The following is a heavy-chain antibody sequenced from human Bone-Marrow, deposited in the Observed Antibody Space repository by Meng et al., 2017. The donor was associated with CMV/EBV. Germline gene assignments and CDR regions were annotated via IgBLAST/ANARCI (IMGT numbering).Heavy chain of an antibody. CDR3: ARDPIIVVVPAATRYYGMDV. D-gene: IGHD2-2*01. Sequence: ASVKVSCKASGYTFTSYYMHWVRQAPGQGLEWMGIINPSGGSTSYAQKFQGRVTMTRDTSTSTVYMELSSLRSEDTAVYYCARDPIIVVVPAATRYYGMDVWGQGTTVTVSS. CDR1: GYTFTSYY. J-gene: IGHJ6*02. V-gene: IGHV1-46*01. CDR2: INPSGGST.